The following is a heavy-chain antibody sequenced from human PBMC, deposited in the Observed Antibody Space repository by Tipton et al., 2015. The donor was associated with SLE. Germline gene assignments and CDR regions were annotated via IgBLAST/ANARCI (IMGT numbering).Heavy chain of an antibody. Sequence: SLRLSCAASGYTFPTYAMHWVRQAPGKGLEWVAVISLDGSNKYYADSVKGRFTISKDNSRNTLYLEMNSLRAEDTALYYCARDSRWLPDYWGQGTLVTVSS. V-gene: IGHV3-30*04. CDR1: GYTFPTYA. CDR2: ISLDGSNK. J-gene: IGHJ4*02. CDR3: ARDSRWLPDY. D-gene: IGHD5-12*01.